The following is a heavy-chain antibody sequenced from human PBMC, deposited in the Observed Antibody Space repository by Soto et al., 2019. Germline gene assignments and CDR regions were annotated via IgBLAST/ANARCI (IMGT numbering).Heavy chain of an antibody. D-gene: IGHD2-2*01. CDR2: ISGSGGST. Sequence: EVQLLESGGGLVQPGGSLRLSCAASGFTFSSYAMSWVRQAPGKGLEWVSAISGSGGSTYYADSVKGRFTISRDNSKNTLYLQMNSLRAEDTAVYYCAKIEKDCSSTSCYYYYYGMDVWGQGTTVTVSS. CDR3: AKIEKDCSSTSCYYYYYGMDV. V-gene: IGHV3-23*01. J-gene: IGHJ6*02. CDR1: GFTFSSYA.